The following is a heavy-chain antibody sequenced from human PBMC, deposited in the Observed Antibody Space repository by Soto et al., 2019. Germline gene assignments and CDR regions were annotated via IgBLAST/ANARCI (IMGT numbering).Heavy chain of an antibody. CDR2: IIPIFGTA. J-gene: IGHJ4*02. CDR1: GGTFSSYA. D-gene: IGHD5-18*01. CDR3: ARSPTGYSYGYFDY. Sequence: ASVKVSCKASGGTFSSYAISWVRQAPGQGLEWMGGIIPIFGTANYAQKFQGRVTITADESTSTAYMELNSLRSEDTAVYYCARSPTGYSYGYFDYWGQGTLVTVSS. V-gene: IGHV1-69*13.